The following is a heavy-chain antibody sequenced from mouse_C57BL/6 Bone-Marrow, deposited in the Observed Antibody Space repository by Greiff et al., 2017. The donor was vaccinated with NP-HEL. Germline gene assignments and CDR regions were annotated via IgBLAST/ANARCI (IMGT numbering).Heavy chain of an antibody. V-gene: IGHV5-16*01. D-gene: IGHD1-1*01. Sequence: EVMLVESEGGLVQPGSSMKLSCTASGFTFSDYYMAWVRQVPEKGLEWVANINYDGSSTYYPDSLKSRFIISRVNAKNILYLQMSSLKSEYTATYYGTRADYGSLDYWCQGTTLTVSS. CDR2: INYDGSST. J-gene: IGHJ2*01. CDR3: TRADYGSLDY. CDR1: GFTFSDYY.